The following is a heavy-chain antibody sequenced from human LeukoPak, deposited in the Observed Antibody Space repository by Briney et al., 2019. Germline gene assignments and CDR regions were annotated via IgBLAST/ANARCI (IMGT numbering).Heavy chain of an antibody. CDR1: GGSFSGYY. J-gene: IGHJ5*02. Sequence: SETLSLTCAVYGGSFSGYYWSWIRQPAGKGLEWIGRIYTSGSTNYNPSLKSRVTMSVDTSKNQFSLKLSSVTAADTAVYYCARHNYPNWFDPWGQGTLVTVSS. CDR2: IYTSGST. V-gene: IGHV4-59*10. CDR3: ARHNYPNWFDP. D-gene: IGHD1-1*01.